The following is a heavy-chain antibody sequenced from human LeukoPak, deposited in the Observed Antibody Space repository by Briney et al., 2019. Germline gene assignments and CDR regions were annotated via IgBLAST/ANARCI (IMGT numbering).Heavy chain of an antibody. V-gene: IGHV1-2*02. Sequence: GASVKVSCKASGYTFTGYYMHWVRQAPGQGLEWMGWINPNSGGTNYAQKFQGRVTMTRDTSISTAYMELSRLRSDDTAVYYCARSQLIYGSGSYPFDYWGQGTLVTVSS. J-gene: IGHJ4*02. CDR1: GYTFTGYY. CDR3: ARSQLIYGSGSYPFDY. CDR2: INPNSGGT. D-gene: IGHD3-10*01.